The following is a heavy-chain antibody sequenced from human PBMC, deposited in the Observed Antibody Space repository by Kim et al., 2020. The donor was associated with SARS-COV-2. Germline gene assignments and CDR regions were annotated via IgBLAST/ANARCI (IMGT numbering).Heavy chain of an antibody. V-gene: IGHV4-30-2*05. D-gene: IGHD1-26*01. J-gene: IGHJ4*02. CDR3: ARENSRGSYYFDY. Sequence: YASPSLKGRFTMSVDTSKNQSSLRLPSVTVADTAVYYCARENSRGSYYFDYWGQGTLVSVSS.